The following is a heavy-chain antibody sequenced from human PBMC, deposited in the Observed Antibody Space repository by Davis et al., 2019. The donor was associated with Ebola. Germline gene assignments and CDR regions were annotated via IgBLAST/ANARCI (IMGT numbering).Heavy chain of an antibody. CDR2: IIPIFGTA. D-gene: IGHD3-22*01. CDR1: GYTFTGYY. CDR3: ARVKLRLGDDSSGYLDY. J-gene: IGHJ4*02. Sequence: SVKVSCKASGYTFTGYYMHWVRQAPGQGLEWMGGIIPIFGTANYAQKFQGRVTITADESTSTAYMELSSLRSEDTAVYYCARVKLRLGDDSSGYLDYWGQGTLVTVSS. V-gene: IGHV1-69*13.